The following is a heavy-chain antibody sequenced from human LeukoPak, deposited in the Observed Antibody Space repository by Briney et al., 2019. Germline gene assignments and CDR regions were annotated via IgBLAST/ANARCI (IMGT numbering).Heavy chain of an antibody. Sequence: PSETLSLTCTVSGGSISTSDFYWGWVRQPPGKGLEWIGNIHHNGNTYFNPSLKSRVTISADMSKNQLSLTLSSVTAADTAVYYCARGYYFDYWGQGTLVTVSS. CDR1: GGSISTSDFY. V-gene: IGHV4-39*07. J-gene: IGHJ4*02. CDR3: ARGYYFDY. CDR2: IHHNGNT.